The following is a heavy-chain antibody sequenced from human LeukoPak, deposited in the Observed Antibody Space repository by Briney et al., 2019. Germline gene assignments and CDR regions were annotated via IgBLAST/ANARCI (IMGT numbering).Heavy chain of an antibody. CDR3: ARRYSVGAGTPFDY. CDR1: GGSISSYF. V-gene: IGHV4-4*07. Sequence: SETLSLTCTVSGGSISSYFWNWIRQPAGKGLEWIGRIYTSGSTNYNPSLKSRVTISVDTSKTQFSLKLSSVTAADTAVYYCARRYSVGAGTPFDYWGQGTLVTVSS. CDR2: IYTSGST. D-gene: IGHD1-26*01. J-gene: IGHJ4*02.